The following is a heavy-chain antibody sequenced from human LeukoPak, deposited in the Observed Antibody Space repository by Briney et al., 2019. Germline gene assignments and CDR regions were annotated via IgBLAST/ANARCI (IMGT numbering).Heavy chain of an antibody. J-gene: IGHJ4*02. CDR3: TTATPTPKTYDSSGYYYRPANY. CDR1: GFTFSNAW. CDR2: IKSKTDGGTT. D-gene: IGHD3-22*01. Sequence: GGSLRLSCAASGFTFSNAWMSWVRQAPGKGLEWVGRIKSKTDGGTTDYAAPVKGRFTISRDDSKNTLYLQMNSLKTEDTAVHYCTTATPTPKTYDSSGYYYRPANYWSQGTLVTVSS. V-gene: IGHV3-15*01.